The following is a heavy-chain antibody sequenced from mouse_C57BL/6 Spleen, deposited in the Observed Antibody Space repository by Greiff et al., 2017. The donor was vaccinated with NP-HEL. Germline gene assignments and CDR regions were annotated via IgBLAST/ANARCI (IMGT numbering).Heavy chain of an antibody. Sequence: VQLQESGPELVKPGASVKISCKASGYAFSSSWMNWVKQRPGKGLEWIGRIYPGDGDTNYNRKFKGKATLTADKSSSTAYMQLSSLTSEDSAVYFCARGYSNYVFDYWGQGTTLTVSS. CDR2: IYPGDGDT. CDR3: ARGYSNYVFDY. V-gene: IGHV1-82*01. CDR1: GYAFSSSW. J-gene: IGHJ2*01. D-gene: IGHD2-5*01.